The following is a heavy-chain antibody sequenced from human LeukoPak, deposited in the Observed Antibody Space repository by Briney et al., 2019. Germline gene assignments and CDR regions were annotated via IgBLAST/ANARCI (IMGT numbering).Heavy chain of an antibody. Sequence: PSETLSLTCTVSGGSLSSYYWTWIRQPPGKGLEWIGYIYYTGSTSYNPSLKSRVTISVQTSKNQLSLKLSSVTAADTAVYYCARGLNRNDYGDYGYWGQGTLVTVSS. CDR1: GGSLSSYY. CDR2: IYYTGST. D-gene: IGHD4-17*01. CDR3: ARGLNRNDYGDYGY. V-gene: IGHV4-59*01. J-gene: IGHJ4*02.